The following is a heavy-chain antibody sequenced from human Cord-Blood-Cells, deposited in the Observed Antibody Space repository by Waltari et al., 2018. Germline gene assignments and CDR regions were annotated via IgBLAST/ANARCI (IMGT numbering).Heavy chain of an antibody. V-gene: IGHV3-53*02. CDR3: ARDGPIGAFDI. CDR2: IYSGGST. J-gene: IGHJ3*02. CDR1: GFTVSSTY. D-gene: IGHD3-16*02. Sequence: EVQLVETGGGLIQPGGSLRLSCAASGFTVSSTYLSWVRQAQGKGLEWVSVIYSGGSTYYADSVKGRFTISRDNSKNTLYLQMNSLRAEDTAVYYCARDGPIGAFDIWGQGTMVTVSS.